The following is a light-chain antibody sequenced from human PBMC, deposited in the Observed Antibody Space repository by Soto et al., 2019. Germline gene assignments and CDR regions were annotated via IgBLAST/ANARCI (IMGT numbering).Light chain of an antibody. CDR3: SSYTSSSTWV. CDR2: DVS. CDR1: SSDVGGYNY. J-gene: IGLJ3*02. V-gene: IGLV2-14*01. Sequence: QSALTQPASVSGSPGQSIAISCTGTSSDVGGYNYVSWYQQHLGKTPNLMIYDVSNRPSGVSNRFSGSKSGNTASLTISGLQAEDEADYYCSSYTSSSTWVFGGGTKLTVL.